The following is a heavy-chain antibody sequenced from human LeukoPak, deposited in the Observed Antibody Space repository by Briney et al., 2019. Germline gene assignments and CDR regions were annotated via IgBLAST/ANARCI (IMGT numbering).Heavy chain of an antibody. Sequence: GGSLRLSCAASRFTFSSYAMSWVRQAPGKGLEWVSVISGSGGSTNYADSVKGRFTISRDNSKNTLYLQMNSLRAEDTAVYYCAKSIVVVITTYYFVYWGQGTLVTVSS. V-gene: IGHV3-23*01. CDR2: ISGSGGST. CDR3: AKSIVVVITTYYFVY. J-gene: IGHJ4*02. CDR1: RFTFSSYA. D-gene: IGHD3-22*01.